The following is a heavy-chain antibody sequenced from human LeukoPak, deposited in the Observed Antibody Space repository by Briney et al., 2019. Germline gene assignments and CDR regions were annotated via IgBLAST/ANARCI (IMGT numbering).Heavy chain of an antibody. CDR2: ISYDGSNK. V-gene: IGHV3-30-3*01. CDR1: GFTFSSYA. J-gene: IGHJ4*02. Sequence: PGGSLRLSCAASGFTFSSYAMHWVRQAPGKGLEWVAVISYDGSNKYYADSVKGRFTISRDNSKNTLYLQMNSLRAEDTAVYYCASYPRSYYDSSDSLDYWGQGTLVTVSS. CDR3: ASYPRSYYDSSDSLDY. D-gene: IGHD3-22*01.